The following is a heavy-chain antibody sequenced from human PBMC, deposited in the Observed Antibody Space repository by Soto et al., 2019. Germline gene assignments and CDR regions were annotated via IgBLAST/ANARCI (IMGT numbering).Heavy chain of an antibody. CDR3: ARDLVLRFLEWSNYGMDV. V-gene: IGHV1-3*01. D-gene: IGHD3-3*01. CDR2: INAGNGNT. CDR1: GYTFTSYA. Sequence: ASVKVSCKASGYTFTSYAMHWVRQAPGQRLEWMGWINAGNGNTKYSQKLQGRVTITRDTSASTAYMEMSSLRSEDTAVYYCARDLVLRFLEWSNYGMDVWGQGTTVTVSS. J-gene: IGHJ6*02.